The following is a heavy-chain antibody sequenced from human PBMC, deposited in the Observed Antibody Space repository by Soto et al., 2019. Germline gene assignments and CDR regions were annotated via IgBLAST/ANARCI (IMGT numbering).Heavy chain of an antibody. D-gene: IGHD2-2*01. J-gene: IGHJ4*02. V-gene: IGHV4-30-4*01. CDR3: ARYQKGPFDY. Sequence: SETLSLTCTVSGGSISSGDYYWSWIRQPPGKGLEWIGYIYYTGSTYYNPSLKSRLTISIDTSKNQFSLKLTSVTAADTAVYFCARYQKGPFDYWGQGTLVTVSS. CDR1: GGSISSGDYY. CDR2: IYYTGST.